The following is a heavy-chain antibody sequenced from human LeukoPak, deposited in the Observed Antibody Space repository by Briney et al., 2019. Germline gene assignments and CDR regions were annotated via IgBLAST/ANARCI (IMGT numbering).Heavy chain of an antibody. CDR3: ARFNYEGGYFDY. Sequence: SETLSLTCTVSGSSIGTYSWSWIRQPPGKGLEYIGYIYTSGSTNYNPSLKSRVTVSVDTSKNQFSLKLSSVTAADTAVYYCARFNYEGGYFDYWGQGTLVTVSS. V-gene: IGHV4-4*09. D-gene: IGHD4-11*01. CDR2: IYTSGST. J-gene: IGHJ4*02. CDR1: GSSIGTYS.